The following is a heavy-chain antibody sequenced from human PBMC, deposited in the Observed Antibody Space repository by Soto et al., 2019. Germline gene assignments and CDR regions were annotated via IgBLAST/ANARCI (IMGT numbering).Heavy chain of an antibody. CDR2: ISSNGGST. Sequence: GVLRLSCSASGFTFSSYAMHWVRQAPGKGLEYVSAISSNGGSTYYADSVKGRSTISRDNSKNTLYLQMSSLRAEDTAVYYCVKNHDYGDYYYGMDVWGQGTTVTVSS. CDR1: GFTFSSYA. CDR3: VKNHDYGDYYYGMDV. J-gene: IGHJ6*02. D-gene: IGHD4-17*01. V-gene: IGHV3-64D*06.